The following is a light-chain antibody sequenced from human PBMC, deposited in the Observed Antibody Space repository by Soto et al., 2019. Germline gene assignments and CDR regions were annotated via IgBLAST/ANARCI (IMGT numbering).Light chain of an antibody. J-gene: IGKJ1*01. V-gene: IGKV3-15*01. CDR3: LQHYAWPWT. CDR2: RIF. Sequence: EIVMTQSPGTLSVFPGESVTLSCRASQSVNGFLDWFQHKPGQAPRIVLKRIFIRDIGVPARFSGSGSETEFTLTINGLQSEDSGVYYCLQHYAWPWTFGQGTKVDIK. CDR1: QSVNGF.